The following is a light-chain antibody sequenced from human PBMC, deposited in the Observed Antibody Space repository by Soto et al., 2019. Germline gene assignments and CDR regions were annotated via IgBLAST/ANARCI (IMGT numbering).Light chain of an antibody. CDR1: QSVSSN. J-gene: IGKJ1*01. CDR2: GAS. Sequence: EIVMTQSPATLSVSPGERATLSCRASQSVSSNLAWYQQKPGQGPRLLIYGASTRATGIPARFSGSGSGTEFTLTIGSLQSEDFATYYCQQSYSTPRTFGQGTKVDIK. V-gene: IGKV3-15*01. CDR3: QQSYSTPRT.